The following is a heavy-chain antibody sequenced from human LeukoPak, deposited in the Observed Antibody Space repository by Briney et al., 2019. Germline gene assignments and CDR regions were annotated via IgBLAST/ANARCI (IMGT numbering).Heavy chain of an antibody. CDR3: ARLYFSRNVFIPARWDY. Sequence: PSETLSLTCTVSSGSISTSNYYWGWVRQPPGKALEWIGNIFCSGSTYYSPSLKSRVTISLDTSRNQFSLTLSSVTAADTAVYYCARLYFSRNVFIPARWDYWGQGTLVTVSS. V-gene: IGHV4-39*07. J-gene: IGHJ4*02. CDR2: IFCSGST. D-gene: IGHD3-3*01. CDR1: SGSISTSNYY.